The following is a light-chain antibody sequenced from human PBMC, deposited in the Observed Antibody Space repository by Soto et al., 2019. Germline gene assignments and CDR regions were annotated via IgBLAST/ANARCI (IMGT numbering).Light chain of an antibody. CDR3: HHFGSLPET. CDR1: QSVASSY. CDR2: SAS. J-gene: IGKJ1*01. Sequence: EAVLTQSPGTLSLSPGERVTLSCRASQSVASSYLAWYQQKPGRAPRLLFYSASSRATGIPDRFSGSGSGTDFTLTISRLEPEDFAVYYCHHFGSLPETFGQGTKVDIK. V-gene: IGKV3-20*01.